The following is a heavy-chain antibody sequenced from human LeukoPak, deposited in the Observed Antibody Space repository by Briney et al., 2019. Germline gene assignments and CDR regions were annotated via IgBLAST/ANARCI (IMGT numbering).Heavy chain of an antibody. D-gene: IGHD6-19*01. V-gene: IGHV3-48*03. CDR2: ISSSGSTI. J-gene: IGHJ6*03. Sequence: GGSLRLSCAASGFTFSSYEMNWVRQAPGKGLEWVSYISSSGSTIYYADSVKGRFTISRDNAKNSLYLQMNSLRAEDTAVYYCARGYSGWYLAVYYYYYMDVWGKGTTVTISS. CDR1: GFTFSSYE. CDR3: ARGYSGWYLAVYYYYYMDV.